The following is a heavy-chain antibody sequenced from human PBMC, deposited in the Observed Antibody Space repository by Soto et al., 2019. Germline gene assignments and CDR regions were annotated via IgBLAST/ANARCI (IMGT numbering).Heavy chain of an antibody. CDR1: GYTFTSYG. D-gene: IGHD2-15*01. J-gene: IGHJ5*02. CDR3: ARDKPRYGSGGSCYSIGFDP. CDR2: ISAYNGNT. V-gene: IGHV1-18*01. Sequence: ASLKVSCKASGYTFTSYGISWVRQAPGQGLEWIGWISAYNGNTNYAQKLQGRVTMTTDTSTSTAYMELRSLRTDDTAVYYCARDKPRYGSGGSCYSIGFDPWGQGTLVTVSS.